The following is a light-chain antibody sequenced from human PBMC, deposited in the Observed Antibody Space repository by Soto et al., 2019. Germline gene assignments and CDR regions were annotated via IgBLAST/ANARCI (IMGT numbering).Light chain of an antibody. CDR3: QSYDGDLYNYV. CDR2: DTD. Sequence: QAVVTQEPSLTVSPGGTVTLTCDSSTGPVTSGHWPYWLQQKPGQAPRTLIYDTDKKHSWTPARFSGSLLGGKAALTLSGAQPEDEADYYCQSYDGDLYNYVFGTGTKLTVL. V-gene: IGLV7-46*01. J-gene: IGLJ1*01. CDR1: TGPVTSGHW.